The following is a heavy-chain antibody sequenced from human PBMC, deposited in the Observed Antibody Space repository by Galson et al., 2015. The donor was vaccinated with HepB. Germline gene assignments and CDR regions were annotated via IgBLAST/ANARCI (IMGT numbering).Heavy chain of an antibody. CDR1: GYTFTSYA. J-gene: IGHJ4*02. CDR3: TRDYYDSSGYFDY. CDR2: INAGNGNT. Sequence: SVKVSCKASGYTFTSYAMHWVRQAPGQRLEWMGWINAGNGNTKYSQKFQGRVTITRDTSASTAYMELSSLRSEDTAVYYCTRDYYDSSGYFDYWGQGTLVTVSS. D-gene: IGHD3-22*01. V-gene: IGHV1-3*01.